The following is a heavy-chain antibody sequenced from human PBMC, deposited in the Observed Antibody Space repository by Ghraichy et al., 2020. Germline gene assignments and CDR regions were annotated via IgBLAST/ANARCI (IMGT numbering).Heavy chain of an antibody. V-gene: IGHV4-39*01. D-gene: IGHD1-1*01. J-gene: IGHJ2*01. Sequence: SETLSLTCTVSGGSISSSSYYWGWIRQPPGKGLEWIGSIYYSGSTYYNPSLKSRVTISVDTSKNQFSLKLSSVTAADTAVYYCASHHNLRNVDLWGRGTLVTVSS. CDR1: GGSISSSSYY. CDR3: ASHHNLRNVDL. CDR2: IYYSGST.